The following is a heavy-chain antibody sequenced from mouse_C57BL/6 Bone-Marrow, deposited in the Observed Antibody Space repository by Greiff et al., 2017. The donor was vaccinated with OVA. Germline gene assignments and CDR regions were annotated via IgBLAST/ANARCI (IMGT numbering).Heavy chain of an antibody. D-gene: IGHD1-1*01. CDR3: ARSDYGSFDY. CDR1: GYSITSGYY. CDR2: ISYDGSN. J-gene: IGHJ2*01. V-gene: IGHV3-6*01. Sequence: EVQLQESGPGLVKPSQSLSLTCSVTGYSITSGYYWNWIRQFPGNQLEWMGYISYDGSNNYNPSLKNRIAITRDTSKNQFFLKLNSVTTEDTATYYCARSDYGSFDYWGQGTTLTVSS.